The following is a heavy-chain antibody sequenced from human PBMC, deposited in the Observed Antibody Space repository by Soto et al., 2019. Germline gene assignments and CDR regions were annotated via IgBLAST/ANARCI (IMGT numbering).Heavy chain of an antibody. CDR2: IWYDGSNK. CDR1: GFTFSSYG. Sequence: SLRLSCAASGFTFSSYGMHWVRQAPGKGLEWVAVIWYDGSNKYYADSVKGRFTISRDNSKNTLYLQMNSLRAEDTAVYYCARGTSIAAAGSAYYYYYGMDVWGQGTTVTVSS. CDR3: ARGTSIAAAGSAYYYYYGMDV. J-gene: IGHJ6*02. D-gene: IGHD6-13*01. V-gene: IGHV3-33*01.